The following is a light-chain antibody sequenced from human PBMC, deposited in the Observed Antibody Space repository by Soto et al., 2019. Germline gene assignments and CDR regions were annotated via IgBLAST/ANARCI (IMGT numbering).Light chain of an antibody. CDR1: QTIFNW. CDR2: DAS. J-gene: IGKJ1*01. CDR3: QHYSSVWT. Sequence: DIQMTQSPSTLSASVGDRVTITCRASQTIFNWLAWYQRKPGKAPNLLIYDASTLESGVPSRFSGSGSGTEFTLTISSLQPDDFATYYCQHYSSVWTFGQGTKVDIK. V-gene: IGKV1-5*01.